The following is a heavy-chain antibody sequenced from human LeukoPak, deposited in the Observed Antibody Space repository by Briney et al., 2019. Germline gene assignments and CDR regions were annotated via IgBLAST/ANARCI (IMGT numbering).Heavy chain of an antibody. Sequence: GGSLRLSCAASGFTISSYAMDWVRQAPGKGLEWVSAISGSDGSTYYADSVKGRFTISRDNSKTTLFLQMNSLRAEDTAVYYCAKDLHDYGNYVGWFDSWGQGTLVAVSS. V-gene: IGHV3-23*01. D-gene: IGHD4-11*01. CDR1: GFTISSYA. CDR3: AKDLHDYGNYVGWFDS. CDR2: ISGSDGST. J-gene: IGHJ5*01.